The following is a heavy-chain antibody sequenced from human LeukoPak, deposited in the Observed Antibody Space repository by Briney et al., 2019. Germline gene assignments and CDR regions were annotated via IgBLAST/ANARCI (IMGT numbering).Heavy chain of an antibody. D-gene: IGHD3-16*01. J-gene: IGHJ4*02. CDR1: GYTFTSYD. V-gene: IGHV1-8*01. CDR2: MNPNSGNT. CDR3: SYTTSPKQRVANGGGLTQLGRYFDY. Sequence: GASVKVSCKASGYTFTSYDINWVRQATGQGLEWMGWMNPNSGNTCYAQKFQGRVTMTRNTPISTAYMELSSLRSEDTAVYSRSYTTSPKQRVANGGGLTQLGRYFDYWGQGTLVTVSS.